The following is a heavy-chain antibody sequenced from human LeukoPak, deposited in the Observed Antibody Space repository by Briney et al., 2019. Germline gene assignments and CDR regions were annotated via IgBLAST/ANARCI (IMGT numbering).Heavy chain of an antibody. CDR3: AKESPQFDY. V-gene: IGHV3-23*01. CDR2: ISAGGDIT. J-gene: IGHJ4*02. Sequence: GGSLRLSCTASGFTFSSYAMSWVRQAPGKGLEWISSISAGGDITHYADSMQGRFTISRDNSKNTLYLQMNSLRAEDTAVYYCAKESPQFDYWGQGTRVTVSS. CDR1: GFTFSSYA.